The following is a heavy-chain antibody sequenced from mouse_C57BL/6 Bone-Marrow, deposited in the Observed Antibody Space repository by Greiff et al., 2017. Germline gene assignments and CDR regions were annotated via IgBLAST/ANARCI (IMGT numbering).Heavy chain of an antibody. J-gene: IGHJ4*01. CDR1: GYTFTSYW. V-gene: IGHV1-69*01. D-gene: IGHD2-5*01. Sequence: QVQLQQPGAELVMPGASVKLSCKASGYTFTSYWMHWVKQRPGQGLEWIGEIDPSDSYTNYNQKFKGKSTLTVDKSSSTAYMQLSSLTSEDSAVFYCERGASYYSNGKDMDYWGQGTGVTVTS. CDR3: ERGASYYSNGKDMDY. CDR2: IDPSDSYT.